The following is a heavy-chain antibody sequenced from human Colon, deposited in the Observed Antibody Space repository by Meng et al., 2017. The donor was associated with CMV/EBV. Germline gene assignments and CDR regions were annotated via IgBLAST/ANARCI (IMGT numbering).Heavy chain of an antibody. Sequence: GGSLRLSCAASGFTFDDYAMHWVRQAPGKGLEWVGSINWNSRDILLGDSVKGRFTISRDNANNSLYLQMNSLRLEDTAFYYCAKGPYSSIWNTWFDTWGQGNLVTVSS. CDR1: GFTFDDYA. V-gene: IGHV3-9*01. CDR3: AKGPYSSIWNTWFDT. CDR2: INWNSRDI. D-gene: IGHD3-3*02. J-gene: IGHJ5*02.